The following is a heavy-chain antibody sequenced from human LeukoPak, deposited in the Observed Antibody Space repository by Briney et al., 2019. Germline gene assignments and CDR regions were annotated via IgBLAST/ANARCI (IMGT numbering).Heavy chain of an antibody. CDR1: GFTFSSYA. CDR3: VKDSSGWYGYFDY. J-gene: IGHJ4*02. D-gene: IGHD6-19*01. V-gene: IGHV3-64D*06. CDR2: ISSNGGST. Sequence: GGSLRPSCSASGFTFSSYAMHWVRQAPGKGLEYVSAISSNGGSTYYADSVKGRFTISRDNSKNTLYLQMSSLRAEDTAVYYCVKDSSGWYGYFDYWGQGTLVTVSS.